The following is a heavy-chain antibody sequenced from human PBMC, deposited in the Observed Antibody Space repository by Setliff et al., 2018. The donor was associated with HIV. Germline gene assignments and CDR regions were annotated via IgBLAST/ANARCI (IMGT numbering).Heavy chain of an antibody. V-gene: IGHV1-2*02. CDR3: ARGPSLRYFDWLEDPYYYMDV. CDR2: INPNSGGT. CDR1: GYTFTGYY. Sequence: ASVKVSCKAFGYTFTGYYIHWVRQAPGQGLEWMGWINPNSGGTNYAQKFQGRVTLTRDTPISTASMELSRLRSDDTAVYYCARGPSLRYFDWLEDPYYYMDVWGKGTTVTVSS. D-gene: IGHD3-9*01. J-gene: IGHJ6*03.